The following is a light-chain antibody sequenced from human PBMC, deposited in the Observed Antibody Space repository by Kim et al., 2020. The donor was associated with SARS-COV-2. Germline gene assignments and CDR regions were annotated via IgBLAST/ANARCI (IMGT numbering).Light chain of an antibody. Sequence: VSPGQPASITCSEDKLVDNYACWYQQKPGQSPVLVIYQDSKRPSGIPERFSGSNSGNTATLTISGTQAMDEADYYCQAWDSSTAWVFGGGTQLTVL. CDR3: QAWDSSTAWV. CDR2: QDS. J-gene: IGLJ3*02. V-gene: IGLV3-1*01. CDR1: KLVDNY.